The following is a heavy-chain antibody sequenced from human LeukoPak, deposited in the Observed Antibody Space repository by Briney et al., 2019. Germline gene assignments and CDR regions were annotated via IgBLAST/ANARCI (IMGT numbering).Heavy chain of an antibody. J-gene: IGHJ4*02. V-gene: IGHV1-3*01. CDR2: INAGNGNT. CDR3: ARGRWVATKSGYYLDH. D-gene: IGHD5-12*01. CDR1: GYTFTDYA. Sequence: ASVKVSCKTSGYTFTDYAMHWVRQAPGQRLEWMGWINAGNGNTKYSQKFQDRVTITRDTSASTAYMELRGLRSEDTVVYYCARGRWVATKSGYYLDHWGQGTLVTVSS.